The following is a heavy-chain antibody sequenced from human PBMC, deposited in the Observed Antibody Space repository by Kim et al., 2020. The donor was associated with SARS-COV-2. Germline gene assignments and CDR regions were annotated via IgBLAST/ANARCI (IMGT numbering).Heavy chain of an antibody. J-gene: IGHJ4*02. V-gene: IGHV1-18*01. Sequence: ASVKVSCKASGYTFTSYGISWVRQAPGQGLEWMGWISAYNGNTNYAQKLQGRVTMTTDTSTSTAYMELRSPRSDDTAVYYCARSGGFYGSGRGPTTYWGQGTLVTVSS. CDR2: ISAYNGNT. CDR1: GYTFTSYG. CDR3: ARSGGFYGSGRGPTTY. D-gene: IGHD3-10*01.